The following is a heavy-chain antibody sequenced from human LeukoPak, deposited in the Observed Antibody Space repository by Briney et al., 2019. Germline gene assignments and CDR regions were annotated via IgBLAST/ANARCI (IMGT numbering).Heavy chain of an antibody. CDR1: GFTISGYW. J-gene: IGHJ4*02. CDR2: INTDGSST. D-gene: IGHD1-26*01. V-gene: IGHV3-74*01. CDR3: SYSGSLMTG. Sequence: PGGSLRLSCAVSGFTISGYWMHWVRQPSGKGLVWVSRINTDGSSTSYADSVKGRFTISRDNGKNILYLQMNSLRVEDTAVYYCSYSGSLMTGWGQGTLVTVSS.